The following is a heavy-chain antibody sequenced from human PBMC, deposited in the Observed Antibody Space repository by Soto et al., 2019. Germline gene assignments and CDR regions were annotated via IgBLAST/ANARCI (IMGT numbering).Heavy chain of an antibody. CDR2: ISYSGIA. V-gene: IGHV4-39*01. J-gene: IGHJ5*02. D-gene: IGHD6-13*01. CDR3: ARGGDSSSLRWLDP. CDR1: GGSISSSSYY. Sequence: PSETLSLTCTVSGGSISSSSYYWGWLRQPPGKGLEWIGYISYSGIAYYNPSLESRVTISVDTSKNQFSLSLTSVTAADTAVYYCARGGDSSSLRWLDPWGKGTRATVS.